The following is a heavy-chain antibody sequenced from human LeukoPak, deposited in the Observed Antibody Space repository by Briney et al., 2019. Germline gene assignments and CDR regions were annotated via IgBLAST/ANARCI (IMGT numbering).Heavy chain of an antibody. CDR3: ARGPYYDFWSGYSSSYYYYMDV. Sequence: PSETLSLTCTVSGGSISSGSYYWSWIRQPAGKGLEWIGRIYTSGSTNYNPSLKSRVTISVDTSKNQFSLKLSSVTAADTAVYYCARGPYYDFWSGYSSSYYYYMDVWGKGTTVTVSS. CDR2: IYTSGST. V-gene: IGHV4-61*02. D-gene: IGHD3-3*01. J-gene: IGHJ6*03. CDR1: GGSISSGSYY.